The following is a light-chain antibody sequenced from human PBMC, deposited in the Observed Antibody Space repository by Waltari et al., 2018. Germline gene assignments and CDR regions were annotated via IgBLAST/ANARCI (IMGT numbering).Light chain of an antibody. J-gene: IGLJ2*01. CDR3: QVWHSSTVI. CDR2: DDS. Sequence: SYVLTQPPSVSVAPGQTARFTWVGDNLGDESVHWYQQRPGQAPVLVVYDDSDRPSGIPERFSGSNSGNTATLSISRVEAGDEADYYCQVWHSSTVIFGGGTKLTVL. V-gene: IGLV3-21*02. CDR1: NLGDES.